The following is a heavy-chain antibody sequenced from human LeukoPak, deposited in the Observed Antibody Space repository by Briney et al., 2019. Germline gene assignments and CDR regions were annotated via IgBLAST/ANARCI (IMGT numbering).Heavy chain of an antibody. Sequence: GGSLRLSCAVSGFTSSSYWMSWVRQAPGKGLEWVANIKQDGSEKYYVDSVKGRFTISRDNAKNSLYLQMNSLRAEDTAVYYCVRAPYCIGGNCRFDYWGQGTLVTVSS. CDR3: VRAPYCIGGNCRFDY. J-gene: IGHJ4*02. CDR1: GFTSSSYW. CDR2: IKQDGSEK. D-gene: IGHD2-15*01. V-gene: IGHV3-7*03.